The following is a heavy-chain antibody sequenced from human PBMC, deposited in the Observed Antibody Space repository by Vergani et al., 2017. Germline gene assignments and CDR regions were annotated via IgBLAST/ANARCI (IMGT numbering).Heavy chain of an antibody. V-gene: IGHV3-23*01. CDR3: AKEVGHSSGWFPYFDY. CDR2: ISGSGGST. CDR1: GFTFSSYA. Sequence: EVQLLESGGGLVQPGGSLRLSCAASGFTFSSYAMSWVRQAPGKGLEWVSAISGSGGSTYYADSVKGRFTISRDNSKNTLYLQMNSLRAEDTAVYYCAKEVGHSSGWFPYFDYRGQGTLVTVSS. J-gene: IGHJ4*02. D-gene: IGHD6-19*01.